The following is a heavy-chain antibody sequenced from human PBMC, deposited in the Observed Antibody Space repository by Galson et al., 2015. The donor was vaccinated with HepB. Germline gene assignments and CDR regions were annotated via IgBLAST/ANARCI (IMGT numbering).Heavy chain of an antibody. CDR1: GGSISSYY. CDR3: ARYGIKYSSSWDETNYYFDY. J-gene: IGHJ4*02. Sequence: TLSLTCTVSGGSISSYYWSWIRQPPGKGLGWIGNIYYSGSTNYNPSLKSRVTISVDTSKNQFSLKLSSVTAADTAVYYCARYGIKYSSSWDETNYYFDYWGQGTLVTVSS. CDR2: IYYSGST. V-gene: IGHV4-59*08. D-gene: IGHD6-13*01.